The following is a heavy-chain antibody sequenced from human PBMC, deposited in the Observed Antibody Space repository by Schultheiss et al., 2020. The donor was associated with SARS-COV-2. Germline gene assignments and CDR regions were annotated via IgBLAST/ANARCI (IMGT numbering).Heavy chain of an antibody. D-gene: IGHD2-2*01. J-gene: IGHJ6*02. CDR3: ARAGSVGCSSTSCSYGMDV. V-gene: IGHV4-34*01. CDR1: GGSLSGYY. Sequence: GSLRLSCAVYGGSLSGYYWSWIRQPPGKGLEWIGEIYHSGSTNYNPSLKSRVTISVDKSKNQFSLKLSSVTAADTALYYCARAGSVGCSSTSCSYGMDVWGQGTTVTVSS. CDR2: IYHSGST.